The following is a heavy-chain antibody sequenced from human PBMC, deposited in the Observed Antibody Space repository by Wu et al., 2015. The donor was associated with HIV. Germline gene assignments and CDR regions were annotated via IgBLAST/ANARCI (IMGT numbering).Heavy chain of an antibody. J-gene: IGHJ6*03. CDR2: INPDTGGT. D-gene: IGHD3-3*01. CDR1: GYSFVRYS. Sequence: QVQLVQSGGEVKKPGASVKVSCKASGYSFVRYSLNWVRQAPGQGLEWMGWINPDTGGTNYAQKFQGRVTMTRDTSISTVYMELSRLKSDDTAVYYCARVLETTGPQTIFGVKDLYYLDVWGKGTTVTVSS. CDR3: ARVLETTGPQTIFGVKDLYYLDV. V-gene: IGHV1-2*02.